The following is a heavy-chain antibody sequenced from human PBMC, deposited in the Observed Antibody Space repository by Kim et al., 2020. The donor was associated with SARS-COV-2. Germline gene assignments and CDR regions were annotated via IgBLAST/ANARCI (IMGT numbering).Heavy chain of an antibody. CDR1: GFTFSSYS. J-gene: IGHJ3*02. V-gene: IGHV3-48*04. CDR2: VSGSGTTT. D-gene: IGHD2-15*01. Sequence: GGCLRLSCATSGFTFSSYSMNWVRQAPGKGLEWVSHVSGSGTTTKYADSVKGRFTISRDNAKNSLYQQMSGLRAEDTAVYYCVRENYWAFDIWGQGAMVTVSS. CDR3: VRENYWAFDI.